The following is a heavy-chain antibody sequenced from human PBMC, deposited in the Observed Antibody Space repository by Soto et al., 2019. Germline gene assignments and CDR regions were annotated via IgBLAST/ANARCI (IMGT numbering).Heavy chain of an antibody. V-gene: IGHV3-74*01. Sequence: EVQLVESGGGLVQPGGSLRLSCAASGFTFSSYWMHWVRQAPGKGLVWVSRINNDGSSTSYADSVKGRFTISRDNAKNTLYLQMNSLRAEDTAVYYCARVGGAAFYYHGMDVWGQGTTVTVSS. CDR1: GFTFSSYW. CDR3: ARVGGAAFYYHGMDV. D-gene: IGHD1-26*01. CDR2: INNDGSST. J-gene: IGHJ6*02.